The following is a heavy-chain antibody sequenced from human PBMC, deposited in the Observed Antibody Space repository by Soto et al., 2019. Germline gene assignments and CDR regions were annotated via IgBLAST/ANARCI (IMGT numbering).Heavy chain of an antibody. Sequence: TLSLTCAVSGGSISSGGYSWSWIRQPPGKGLEWIGYIYHSGSTYYNPSLKSRVTISVDRSKNQFSLKLSSVTAADTAVYYCARAGLTYCSGGSCYANWFDPWGQGTLVTVSS. CDR1: GGSISSGGYS. V-gene: IGHV4-30-2*01. J-gene: IGHJ5*02. CDR2: IYHSGST. D-gene: IGHD2-15*01. CDR3: ARAGLTYCSGGSCYANWFDP.